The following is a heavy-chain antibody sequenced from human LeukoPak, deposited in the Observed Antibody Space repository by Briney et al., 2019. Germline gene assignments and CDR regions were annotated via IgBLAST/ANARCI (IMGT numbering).Heavy chain of an antibody. J-gene: IGHJ4*02. D-gene: IGHD3-22*01. Sequence: PGGSLRLSCVASGFTFSTYLMTWVRQAPGKGLEWVANIYQDGREKYYVDSVKGRFTISRDNAKNTLYLQMNSLRAEDSAVYYCARDREWELLSSYFDHWGQGTLVTVSS. CDR1: GFTFSTYL. CDR3: ARDREWELLSSYFDH. V-gene: IGHV3-7*01. CDR2: IYQDGREK.